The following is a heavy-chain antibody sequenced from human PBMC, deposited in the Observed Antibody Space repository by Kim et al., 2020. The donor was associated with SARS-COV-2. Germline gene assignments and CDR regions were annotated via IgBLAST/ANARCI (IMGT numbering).Heavy chain of an antibody. J-gene: IGHJ5*02. V-gene: IGHV3-30*18. CDR2: ISYDGSNK. Sequence: GGSLRLSCAASGFTFSSYGMHWVRQAPGKGLEWVAVISYDGSNKYYADSVKGRFTISRDNSKNTLYLQMNSLRAEDTAVYYCAKYDDYVWFDPWGQGTLVTVSS. CDR1: GFTFSSYG. CDR3: AKYDDYVWFDP. D-gene: IGHD3-16*01.